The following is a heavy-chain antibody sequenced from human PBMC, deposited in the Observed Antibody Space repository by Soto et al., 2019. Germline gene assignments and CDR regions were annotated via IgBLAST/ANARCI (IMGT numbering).Heavy chain of an antibody. Sequence: QITLKESGPTLVKPTQTLTLTCTFSGFSLSTSGVGVGWIRQPPGKALEWLALIYWNDDKRYSPSLKSRLTITKDTSKNQVVLTMTNMDPVDTATYYCSHTPFRSDYDHTWGSYCSRLYFDYWGQGTLVTVSS. CDR1: GFSLSTSGVG. V-gene: IGHV2-5*01. CDR2: IYWNDDK. CDR3: SHTPFRSDYDHTWGSYCSRLYFDY. J-gene: IGHJ4*02. D-gene: IGHD3-16*02.